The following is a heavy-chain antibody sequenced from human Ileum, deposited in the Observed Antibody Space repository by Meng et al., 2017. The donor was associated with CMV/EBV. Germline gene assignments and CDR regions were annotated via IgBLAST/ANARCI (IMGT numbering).Heavy chain of an antibody. CDR2: ISYDGSNK. Sequence: GGSLKISCAASGFTFSSYAMHWVRQAPGKGLEWVAVISYDGSNKYYADSVKGRFTISRDNSKNTLYLQMNSLRAEDTAVYYCARDHERRNVLRFLEWFSGMDVWGQGTTVTVSS. J-gene: IGHJ6*02. CDR3: ARDHERRNVLRFLEWFSGMDV. V-gene: IGHV3-30-3*01. CDR1: GFTFSSYA. D-gene: IGHD3-3*01.